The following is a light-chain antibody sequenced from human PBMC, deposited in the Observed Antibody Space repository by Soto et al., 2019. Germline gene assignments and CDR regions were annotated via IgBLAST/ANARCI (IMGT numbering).Light chain of an antibody. J-gene: IGKJ1*01. V-gene: IGKV1-5*03. CDR3: QHRWA. CDR1: QSISSW. Sequence: DIQMTQSPSTLSASVGDRVTITCRASQSISSWLAWYQHKPGKAPKLLIYKASSLESGVPSRFSGSGSGTEFTLTISSLQPDDFATYYCQHRWAFGQGTKVDNK. CDR2: KAS.